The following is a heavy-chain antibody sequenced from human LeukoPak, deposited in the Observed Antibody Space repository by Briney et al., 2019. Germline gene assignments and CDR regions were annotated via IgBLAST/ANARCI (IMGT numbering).Heavy chain of an antibody. V-gene: IGHV3-66*01. CDR1: GFTVSSNY. CDR3: ARDPAIDLPGVSRWTNWFDP. J-gene: IGHJ5*02. Sequence: GGSLRLSCVVSGFTVSSNYMNWVRQAPGKGLEWVSVLYSGGITYSADSVKGRFTISRDISKNTLYLQMNSLRAEDTAVYYCARDPAIDLPGVSRWTNWFDPWGQGTLVTVSS. D-gene: IGHD6-13*01. CDR2: LYSGGIT.